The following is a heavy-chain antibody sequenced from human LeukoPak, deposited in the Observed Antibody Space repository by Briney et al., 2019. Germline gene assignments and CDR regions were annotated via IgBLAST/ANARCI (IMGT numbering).Heavy chain of an antibody. CDR2: IYHSGNT. J-gene: IGHJ4*02. CDR3: ARGDIPDY. CDR1: GYSISSGYY. V-gene: IGHV4-38-2*02. Sequence: SETLSLTCTVSGYSISSGYYWGWIRQPPGKGLEWIGSIYHSGNTYYKSSLKSRVTISVDTSKNQFSLNLSSVTTTDTAVYYCARGDIPDYWGQGTPVTVSS. D-gene: IGHD2-2*02.